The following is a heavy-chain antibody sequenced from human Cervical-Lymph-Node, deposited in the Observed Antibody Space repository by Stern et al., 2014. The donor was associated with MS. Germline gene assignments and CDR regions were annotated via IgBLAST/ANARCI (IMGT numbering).Heavy chain of an antibody. J-gene: IGHJ6*02. Sequence: VQLLESGGGVVQPGRSLTVSCAASGFTFNSYVMHWVRQAPGRGLEWVAVISHAGSNKYYADSVKGRLTISRENYKNMLYLEMNSLRAEDTAVYYCARDEGGSSSWWGDYYYHMDVWGQGTTVTVSS. V-gene: IGHV3-30-3*01. D-gene: IGHD2-2*01. CDR2: ISHAGSNK. CDR1: GFTFNSYV. CDR3: ARDEGGSSSWWGDYYYHMDV.